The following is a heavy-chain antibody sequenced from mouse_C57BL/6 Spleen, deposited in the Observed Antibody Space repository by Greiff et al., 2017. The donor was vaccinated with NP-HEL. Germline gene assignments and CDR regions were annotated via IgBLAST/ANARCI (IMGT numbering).Heavy chain of an antibody. CDR3: AVVAHWYFDV. J-gene: IGHJ1*03. V-gene: IGHV3-6*01. CDR2: ISYDGSN. D-gene: IGHD1-1*01. Sequence: EVQRVESGPGLVKPSQSLSLTCSVTGYSITSGYYWNWIRQFPGNKLEWMGYISYDGSNNYNPSLKNRISITRDTSKNQFFLKLNSVTTEDTATYYCAVVAHWYFDVWGTGTTVTVSS. CDR1: GYSITSGYY.